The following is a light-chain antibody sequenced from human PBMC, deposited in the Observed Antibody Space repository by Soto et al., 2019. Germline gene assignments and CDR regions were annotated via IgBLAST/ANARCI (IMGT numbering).Light chain of an antibody. CDR2: GAS. V-gene: IGKV3-20*01. J-gene: IGKJ1*01. CDR1: QSISSTY. CDR3: QQYGTSPGT. Sequence: EIVLTQSPGTLSLSPGERATLSCRASQSISSTYLAWYQHKPGQAPRLLIYGASSRATGIPERFSGSGSGTDFTLTISRLEPADFAVYYCQQYGTSPGTFGQGTNVEIK.